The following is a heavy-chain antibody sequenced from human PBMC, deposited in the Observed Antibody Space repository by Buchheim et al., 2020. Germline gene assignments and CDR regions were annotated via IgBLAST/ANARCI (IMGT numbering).Heavy chain of an antibody. CDR2: IKPDGSAE. Sequence: EVQLVESGGTLVRPAESLRLSCAASGFAFNTYWMTWVRQAPGKGPEWVANIKPDGSAEYYGDSVKGRFTISRDNANHPHHLQMNYLRGDDSGVYYCAGSGKQGDLDCWGQGTL. D-gene: IGHD1-26*01. CDR3: AGSGKQGDLDC. V-gene: IGHV3-7*01. CDR1: GFAFNTYW. J-gene: IGHJ4*02.